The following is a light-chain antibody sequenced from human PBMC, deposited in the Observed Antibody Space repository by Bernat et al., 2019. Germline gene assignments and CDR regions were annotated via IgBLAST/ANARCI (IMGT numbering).Light chain of an antibody. V-gene: IGKV1-39*01. CDR3: QQSYITPST. Sequence: DIQLTQSPSSLSASVGDRVTITCRAGQTITTYLNWYQQRPGKAPSLLIYAASTLRRVVPSRFIGSGSGTDFSLTISSLQPEDSATYFCQQSYITPSTFGQGTKLEIK. CDR1: QTITTY. J-gene: IGKJ2*02. CDR2: AAS.